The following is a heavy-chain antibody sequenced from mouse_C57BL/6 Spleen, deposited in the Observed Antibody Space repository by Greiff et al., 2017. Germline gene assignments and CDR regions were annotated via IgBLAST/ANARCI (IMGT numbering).Heavy chain of an antibody. J-gene: IGHJ1*03. CDR3: ARPYYGSNHWYFDV. V-gene: IGHV1-50*01. CDR1: GYTFTSYW. D-gene: IGHD1-1*01. Sequence: QVQLQQSGAELVKPGASVKLSCKASGYTFTSYWMQWVKQRPGQGLEWIGEIDPSDSYTNYNQKFKGKATLTVDTSSSTAYMQLSSLTSEDSAVYYGARPYYGSNHWYFDVWGTGTTVTVSS. CDR2: IDPSDSYT.